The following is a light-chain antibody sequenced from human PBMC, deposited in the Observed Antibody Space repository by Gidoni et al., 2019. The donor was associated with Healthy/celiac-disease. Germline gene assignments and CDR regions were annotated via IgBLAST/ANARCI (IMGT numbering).Light chain of an antibody. J-gene: IGKJ2*04. V-gene: IGKV1-39*01. CDR1: QSISSY. Sequence: DIQMTQSPSSLSASVGDRVTITCRASQSISSYLNWYQQKPGKAPKLLIYAASSLQRGVPSRFSGSGSGTDFTLTISSLQPEDFATYYCQQSYSTSRCSFGQGTKLEIK. CDR3: QQSYSTSRCS. CDR2: AAS.